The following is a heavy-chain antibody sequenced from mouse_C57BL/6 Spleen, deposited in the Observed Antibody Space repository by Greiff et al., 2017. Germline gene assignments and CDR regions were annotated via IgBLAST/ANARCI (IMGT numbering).Heavy chain of an antibody. J-gene: IGHJ3*01. Sequence: VQLQQSGPVLVKPGASVKMSCKASGYTFTDYYMNWVKQSHGKSLEWIGVINPYNGGTSYNQKFKGKATLTVDKSSSTAYMELNSLTSEDSAVYYCARGRGNRSWFAYWGQGTLVTVSA. CDR3: ARGRGNRSWFAY. D-gene: IGHD2-1*01. V-gene: IGHV1-19*01. CDR1: GYTFTDYY. CDR2: INPYNGGT.